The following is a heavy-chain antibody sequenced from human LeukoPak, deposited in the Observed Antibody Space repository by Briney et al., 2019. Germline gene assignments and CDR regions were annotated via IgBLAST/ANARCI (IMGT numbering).Heavy chain of an antibody. CDR3: ARLDRGAYGRFDY. V-gene: IGHV4-4*09. CDR1: GGSISSYY. Sequence: SETLSLTCTVSGGSISSYYWSWIRQPQGKGLGWVGYIYTSGSTNYNPSLKSRVTIPVDTSKNQFSLRLSSVTAADTAVYYCARLDRGAYGRFDYWGQGTLVTVSS. CDR2: IYTSGST. D-gene: IGHD4-17*01. J-gene: IGHJ4*02.